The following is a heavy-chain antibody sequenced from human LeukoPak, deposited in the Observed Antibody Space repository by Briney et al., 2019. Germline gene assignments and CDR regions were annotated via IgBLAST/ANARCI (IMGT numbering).Heavy chain of an antibody. V-gene: IGHV3-23*01. Sequence: PGGSLRLSCAASGFTFSGYAMSWVRQAPGKGLEWVSTFSGGGDHTYYADSMKGRFTISRDKSKNTPHLQMNSLRVEDTAVYYCAKDSGYDFFVDYFDYWGQGTLVTVSS. CDR3: AKDSGYDFFVDYFDY. J-gene: IGHJ4*02. CDR1: GFTFSGYA. D-gene: IGHD5-12*01. CDR2: FSGGGDHT.